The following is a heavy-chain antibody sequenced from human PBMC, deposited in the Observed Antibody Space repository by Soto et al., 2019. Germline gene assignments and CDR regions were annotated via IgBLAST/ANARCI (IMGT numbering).Heavy chain of an antibody. CDR1: GFTFSNYW. V-gene: IGHV3-74*01. CDR2: INNDGSVS. Sequence: EVQLVESGGGLVQPGGSLRLSCVASGFTFSNYWMYWVRQAPGEGLVWVSRINNDGSVSSYADSVKGRLNISRDNVKNTLYRQMASLRAEDTAVYYCARGDCVGGTCYSLAGSFYYYMDVWGKGTTVTVFS. J-gene: IGHJ6*03. D-gene: IGHD2-15*01. CDR3: ARGDCVGGTCYSLAGSFYYYMDV.